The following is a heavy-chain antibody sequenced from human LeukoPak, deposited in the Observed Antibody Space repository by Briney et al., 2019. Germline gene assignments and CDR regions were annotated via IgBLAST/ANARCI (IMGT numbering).Heavy chain of an antibody. Sequence: ASVTVSCKASGYTFSSYYMHWVRQAPEQGLEWMGVINPSGGSTSYAQKFQGRVTMTRDTSISTAYMDLSRLRSDDTAVYYCARDRYNWNSYGMDVWGLGTTVTVSS. CDR1: GYTFSSYY. J-gene: IGHJ6*02. V-gene: IGHV1-46*01. CDR3: ARDRYNWNSYGMDV. CDR2: INPSGGST. D-gene: IGHD1-20*01.